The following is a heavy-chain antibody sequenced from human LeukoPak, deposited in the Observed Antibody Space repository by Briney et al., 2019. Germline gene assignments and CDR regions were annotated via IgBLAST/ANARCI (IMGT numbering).Heavy chain of an antibody. D-gene: IGHD2-8*02. Sequence: PGGSLRLSCAASGFTFSYYWMSGVRQAPGKGLEWVANIKQDGSEKYYVDSVKGRFTISRDNAKNSLYLQMNSLRAEDTALYYCARSVDPGGSFDYWGQGTLVTVSS. V-gene: IGHV3-7*01. CDR2: IKQDGSEK. J-gene: IGHJ4*02. CDR1: GFTFSYYW. CDR3: ARSVDPGGSFDY.